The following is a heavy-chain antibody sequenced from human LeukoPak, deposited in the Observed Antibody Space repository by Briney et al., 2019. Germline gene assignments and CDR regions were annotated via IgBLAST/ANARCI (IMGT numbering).Heavy chain of an antibody. V-gene: IGHV3-48*03. CDR3: ARDGRGYSSSWFDY. D-gene: IGHD6-13*01. Sequence: GGSLRLSCAASGFTFSSSEMNWVRQAPGKGLECVSYISSSGSTIYYADSVKGRFTISRDNAKNSLYLQMNSLRAEDTAVYYCARDGRGYSSSWFDYWGQGTLVTVPS. CDR1: GFTFSSSE. CDR2: ISSSGSTI. J-gene: IGHJ4*02.